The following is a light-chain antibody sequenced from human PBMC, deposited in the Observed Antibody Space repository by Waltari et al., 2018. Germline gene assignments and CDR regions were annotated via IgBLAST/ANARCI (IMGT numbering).Light chain of an antibody. CDR1: SSDVGGYNY. Sequence: QSALTQPASVSGSPGQSITISCTGTSSDVGGYNYVSWCQQHPGKAPKPVIYDVNNRPSGVSTRCPGPRSGTTDSLTISGLQTEDGADYYCSSYTTSGTWVFGGGTKLAVL. CDR2: DVN. CDR3: SSYTTSGTWV. V-gene: IGLV2-14*03. J-gene: IGLJ3*02.